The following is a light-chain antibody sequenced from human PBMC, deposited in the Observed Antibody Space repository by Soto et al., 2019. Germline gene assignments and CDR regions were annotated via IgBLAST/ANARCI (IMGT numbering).Light chain of an antibody. CDR2: RAS. Sequence: EIVMTQSPATLSVFPGERVTLSCRASQSVTSNLAWYQQKPGQAPRLLIFRASTRATGIPARFSGSGSGTEFPLAIGRLQSEDFAVYYCQQYNNWPLTFGQGTRLETK. CDR3: QQYNNWPLT. V-gene: IGKV3D-15*01. J-gene: IGKJ5*01. CDR1: QSVTSN.